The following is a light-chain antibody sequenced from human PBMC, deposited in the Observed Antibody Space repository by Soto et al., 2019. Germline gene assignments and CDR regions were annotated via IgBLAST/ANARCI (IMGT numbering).Light chain of an antibody. Sequence: DIQMTQSPSTLSASVGDRVTITCRASQSISTWLAWYQQKPGNAPKLLIFDASNLESRVPSRFSGSGSGTEFTLTIDSLQPDDFATYYCQQYNSDSRTFGQGTELDIK. CDR3: QQYNSDSRT. CDR2: DAS. V-gene: IGKV1-5*01. CDR1: QSISTW. J-gene: IGKJ1*01.